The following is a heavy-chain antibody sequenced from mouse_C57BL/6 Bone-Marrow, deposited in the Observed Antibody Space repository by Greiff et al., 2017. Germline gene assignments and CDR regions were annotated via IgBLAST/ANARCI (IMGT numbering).Heavy chain of an antibody. J-gene: IGHJ2*01. D-gene: IGHD2-3*01. Sequence: VHVKQSGAELVRPGASVKLSCTASGFNIKDDYIHWVKQRPEQGLEWIGWIDPEIGDTEYASKFQGKATITSDTSSNTAYLQLSSLTSEDTAVYYCSSFDGNYFDFWGQGTPLTVAS. V-gene: IGHV14-4*01. CDR3: SSFDGNYFDF. CDR1: GFNIKDDY. CDR2: IDPEIGDT.